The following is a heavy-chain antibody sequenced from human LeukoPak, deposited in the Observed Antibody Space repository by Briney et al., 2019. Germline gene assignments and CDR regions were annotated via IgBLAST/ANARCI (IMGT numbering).Heavy chain of an antibody. CDR2: IYYSGST. V-gene: IGHV4-39*07. J-gene: IGHJ4*02. CDR3: ARGAPEYGGYVWGSYRSEVDY. CDR1: GGSISSSSYY. Sequence: PSETLSLTCTVSGGSISSSSYYWGWIRQPPGKGLEWIGSIYYSGSTYYNPSLKSRVTISVDTSKNQFSLKLSSVTAADTAVYYCARGAPEYGGYVWGSYRSEVDYWGQGTLVTVSS. D-gene: IGHD3-16*02.